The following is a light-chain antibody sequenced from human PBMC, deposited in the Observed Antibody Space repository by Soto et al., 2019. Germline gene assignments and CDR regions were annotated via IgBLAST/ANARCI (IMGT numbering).Light chain of an antibody. CDR2: DAS. J-gene: IGKJ1*01. CDR1: QSVSSY. V-gene: IGKV3-11*01. CDR3: QQRSNWPT. Sequence: ELVLTQSPAPLSWSPGERATLSCRASQSVSSYLAWYQQKPGQAPRLLIYDASNRATGIPARFSGSGSGTDFTLTISSLEPEDFAVYYCQQRSNWPTFGQGTKVDIK.